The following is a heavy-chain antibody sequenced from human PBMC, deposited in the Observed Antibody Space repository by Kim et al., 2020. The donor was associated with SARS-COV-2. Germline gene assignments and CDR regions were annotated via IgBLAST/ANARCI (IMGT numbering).Heavy chain of an antibody. Sequence: ASVKVSCKVSGYTLTELSMHWVRQAPGKGLEWMGGFDPEDGETIYAQKFQGRVTMTEDTSTDTAYMELSSLRSEDTAVYYGATVPPISKYYFDYWGQGTLVTVSS. D-gene: IGHD3-3*01. CDR2: FDPEDGET. CDR1: GYTLTELS. V-gene: IGHV1-24*01. J-gene: IGHJ4*02. CDR3: ATVPPISKYYFDY.